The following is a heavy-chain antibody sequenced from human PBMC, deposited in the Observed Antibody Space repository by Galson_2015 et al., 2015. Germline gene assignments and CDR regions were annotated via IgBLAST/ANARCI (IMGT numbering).Heavy chain of an antibody. Sequence: LRLSCAASGFSFSSYSMNWVRQAPGKGLEWVSYINFSGGTMYYGDSVKGRFTISRDNAKNSLYLQMNSLRYEDSAVYYCARDRDYSFDYWGQGTLVTVSS. CDR2: INFSGGTM. CDR1: GFSFSSYS. V-gene: IGHV3-48*02. D-gene: IGHD4-11*01. CDR3: ARDRDYSFDY. J-gene: IGHJ4*02.